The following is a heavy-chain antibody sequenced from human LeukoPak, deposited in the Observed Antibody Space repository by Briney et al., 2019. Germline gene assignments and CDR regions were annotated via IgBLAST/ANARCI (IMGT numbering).Heavy chain of an antibody. V-gene: IGHV3-30*03. D-gene: IGHD3-10*01. CDR1: GFTFSSYG. CDR2: ISYDGSNK. Sequence: GRSLRLSCAASGFTFSSYGMHWVRQAPGKGLEWVAVISYDGSNKYYADSVKGRFTISRDNSKNTLYLQMNSLRAEDTAVYYCARDYQFYGSGSHFDYWGQGTLVTVSS. CDR3: ARDYQFYGSGSHFDY. J-gene: IGHJ4*02.